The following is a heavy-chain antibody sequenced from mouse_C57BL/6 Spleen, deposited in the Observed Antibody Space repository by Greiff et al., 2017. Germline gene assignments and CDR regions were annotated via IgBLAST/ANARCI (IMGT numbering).Heavy chain of an antibody. CDR1: GYTFTSYW. D-gene: IGHD3-1*01. CDR2: IDPSDSYT. J-gene: IGHJ2*01. V-gene: IGHV1-50*01. Sequence: VQLQQSGAELVKPGASVKLSCKASGYTFTSYWMQWVKQRPGQGLEWIGEIDPSDSYTNYNQKFKGKATLTVDTSSSTAYMQLSSLTSEDSAVYYCARSRAGFDYWGQGTTLTVSS. CDR3: ARSRAGFDY.